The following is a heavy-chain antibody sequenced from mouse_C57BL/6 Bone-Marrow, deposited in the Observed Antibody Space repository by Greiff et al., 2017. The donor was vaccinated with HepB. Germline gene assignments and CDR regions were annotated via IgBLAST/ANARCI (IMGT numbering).Heavy chain of an antibody. J-gene: IGHJ4*01. CDR1: GFSLTSYG. CDR2: IWSGGST. Sequence: QVQLQQSGPGLVQPSQSLSITCTVSGFSLTSYGVHWVRQSPGKGLEWLGVIWSGGSTDYNAAFISRLSLSKDNSKSQVFFKMNSLQADDTAIYYCARKGGSYDGYYDYAMDYWGQGTSVTVSS. D-gene: IGHD2-3*01. CDR3: ARKGGSYDGYYDYAMDY. V-gene: IGHV2-2*01.